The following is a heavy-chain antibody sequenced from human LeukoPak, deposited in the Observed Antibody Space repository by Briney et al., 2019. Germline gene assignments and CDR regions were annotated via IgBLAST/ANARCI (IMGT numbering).Heavy chain of an antibody. V-gene: IGHV4-4*07. CDR3: AREVDTAMDDAFDI. J-gene: IGHJ3*02. CDR1: GGSSSSYY. D-gene: IGHD5-18*01. CDR2: IYTSGST. Sequence: PSETLSLXCTVSGGSSSSYYWRWIRLPAGKGLEWIGRIYTSGSTNYNPSLKSRVTMSVDTSKNQFSLKLSSVTAADTAVYYCAREVDTAMDDAFDIWGQGTMVTVSS.